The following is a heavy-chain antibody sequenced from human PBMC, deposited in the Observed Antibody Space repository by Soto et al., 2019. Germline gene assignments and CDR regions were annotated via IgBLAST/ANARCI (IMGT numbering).Heavy chain of an antibody. D-gene: IGHD1-1*01. J-gene: IGHJ4*02. V-gene: IGHV3-23*01. CDR2: ISASGGST. Sequence: GGSLRLSCTASGFTFNRYAMGWVRQAPGKGLQWVAGISASGGSTYYGPSVKGRFTISRDSSKNTLHLQIDSLTVEDTAIYYCASSGWCASGTPYLDFWGQGTLVTVSS. CDR3: ASSGWCASGTPYLDF. CDR1: GFTFNRYA.